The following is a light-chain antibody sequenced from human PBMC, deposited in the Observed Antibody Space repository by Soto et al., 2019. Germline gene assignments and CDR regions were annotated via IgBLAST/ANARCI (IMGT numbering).Light chain of an antibody. CDR3: QQYGSSPWT. Sequence: EIGLTQSPGTLSLSPGERATLSCRASQSVSSSYLAWYQQKPGKAPRLLIYGASSRATGIPDRFSGSGSGTAFTLTISRLEPEDFAVYYWQQYGSSPWTFGQGTKVEIK. J-gene: IGKJ1*01. CDR2: GAS. CDR1: QSVSSSY. V-gene: IGKV3-20*01.